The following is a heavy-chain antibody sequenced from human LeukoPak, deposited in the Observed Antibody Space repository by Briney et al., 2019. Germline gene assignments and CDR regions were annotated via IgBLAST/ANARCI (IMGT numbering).Heavy chain of an antibody. CDR3: AKGRDYYDSSGYWDYYYYMDV. V-gene: IGHV3-23*01. D-gene: IGHD3-22*01. CDR1: GFTFSSYS. CDR2: ISGSGGST. Sequence: GGSLRLSCAASGFTFSSYSMSWVRQAPGKGLEWVSAISGSGGSTYYADSVKGRFTISRDNSKNTLYLQMNSLRAEDTAVYYCAKGRDYYDSSGYWDYYYYMDVWGKGTTVTVSS. J-gene: IGHJ6*03.